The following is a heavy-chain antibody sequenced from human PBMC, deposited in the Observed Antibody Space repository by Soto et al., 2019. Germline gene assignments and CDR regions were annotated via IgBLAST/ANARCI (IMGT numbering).Heavy chain of an antibody. CDR2: IYYSGST. J-gene: IGHJ4*02. D-gene: IGHD2-15*01. CDR3: ARFRRYCSGGSCYPDVFDY. Sequence: SETLSLTCTVSGGSISSGDYYWSWIRQPPGKGLEWIGYIYYSGSTYYNPSLKSRVTMSVDTSKNQFSLKLSSVTAADTAVYYCARFRRYCSGGSCYPDVFDYWGQGTLVTVSS. CDR1: GGSISSGDYY. V-gene: IGHV4-30-4*01.